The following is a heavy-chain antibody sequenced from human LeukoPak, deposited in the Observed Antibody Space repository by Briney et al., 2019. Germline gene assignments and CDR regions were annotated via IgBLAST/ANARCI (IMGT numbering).Heavy chain of an antibody. CDR1: GFTFDDYA. D-gene: IGHD3-10*01. CDR2: ISWNSGSI. Sequence: GGSLRLSCAASGFTFDDYAMHWVRQAPGKGLEWVSGISWNSGSIGYADSVKGRFTISRDNAKNSLYLQMNSLRSDDTAVYYCARVWFGEGNDYWGQGTLVTVSS. V-gene: IGHV3-9*01. CDR3: ARVWFGEGNDY. J-gene: IGHJ4*02.